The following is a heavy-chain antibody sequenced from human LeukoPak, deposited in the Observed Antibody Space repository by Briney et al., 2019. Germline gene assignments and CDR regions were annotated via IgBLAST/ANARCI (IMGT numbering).Heavy chain of an antibody. CDR2: IDWDDDK. D-gene: IGHD3-10*01. CDR1: GFSLSTSGMC. V-gene: IGHV2-70*11. Sequence: ESGPTLVNPTQTLTLTCTFSGFSLSTSGMCVSWIRQPPGKALEWLSRIDWDDDKYYSTSLKTRLTISKDTSKNQVVLTMTNMDPVDTATYYCARIRLSSAGSYYYYYYYMDVWGKGTTVTVSS. J-gene: IGHJ6*03. CDR3: ARIRLSSAGSYYYYYYYMDV.